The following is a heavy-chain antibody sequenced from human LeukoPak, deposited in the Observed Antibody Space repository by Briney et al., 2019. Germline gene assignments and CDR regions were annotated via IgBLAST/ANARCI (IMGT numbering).Heavy chain of an antibody. CDR2: IQSDGSDK. CDR1: GFTFNSFA. J-gene: IGHJ5*02. CDR3: ANRGEVTNGVYALSWFDP. Sequence: GGSLRLSCAASGFTFNSFAMHWVRQAPGKGLEHLAFIQSDGSDKYYADSVKGRFTISRDNSKNTLYLQMNSLRAEDTAVYYCANRGEVTNGVYALSWFDPWGQGTLVTVSS. D-gene: IGHD2-8*01. V-gene: IGHV3-30*02.